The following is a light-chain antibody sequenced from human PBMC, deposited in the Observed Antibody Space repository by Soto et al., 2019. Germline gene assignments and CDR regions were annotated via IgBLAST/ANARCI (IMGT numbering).Light chain of an antibody. CDR3: CSYAGSSTSVV. V-gene: IGLV2-23*02. CDR2: EVS. Sequence: QSVLTQPASVSGSPGQSLTISCTGTSSDVWSYNLVSWYQQYPGKAPKLMIYEVSKRPSGVSNRFSGSKSGNTASLTISGLQAEYEADYYCCSYAGSSTSVVFGGGTKVTVL. CDR1: SSDVWSYNL. J-gene: IGLJ2*01.